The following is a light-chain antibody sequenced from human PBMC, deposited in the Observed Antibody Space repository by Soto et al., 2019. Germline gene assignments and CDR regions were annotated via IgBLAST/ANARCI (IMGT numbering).Light chain of an antibody. CDR3: QHYNNWPPWT. J-gene: IGKJ1*01. CDR2: GAS. CDR1: QSVGTN. V-gene: IGKV3-15*01. Sequence: IVMTQSPATLSVSPGEGATLSCTASQSVGTNLAWYQQEPGQAPRLLIYGASTRATGIPARFSGSGSGTEFTLTISSLQSEDFAVYYCQHYNNWPPWTFGQGTKVEIK.